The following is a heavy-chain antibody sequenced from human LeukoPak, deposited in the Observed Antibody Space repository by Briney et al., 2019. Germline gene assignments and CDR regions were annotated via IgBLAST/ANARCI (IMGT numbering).Heavy chain of an antibody. D-gene: IGHD3-16*02. V-gene: IGHV4-31*03. CDR2: IYNSGGT. CDR1: GDSIRSGGYY. J-gene: IGHJ6*03. Sequence: PSETLSLTCTVSGDSIRSGGYYWSWIRQHPGQGLEWIVFIYNSGGTYYNPSLKSRLTILLDTSKNQFSLKLRSVTAADTAVYYCASARSGFIDYYYYYMDVWGKGTTDTVSS. CDR3: ASARSGFIDYYYYYMDV.